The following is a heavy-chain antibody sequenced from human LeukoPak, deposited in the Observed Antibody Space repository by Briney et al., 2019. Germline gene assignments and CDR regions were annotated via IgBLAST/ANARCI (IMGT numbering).Heavy chain of an antibody. CDR3: ARDKAVALFDY. V-gene: IGHV3-66*01. CDR1: EFSVGSNY. Sequence: GGSLRLSCAASEFSVGSNYMTWVRQAPGKGLEWVSLIYSGGSTYYADSVKGRFTISRDNAKNSLYLQMNSLRAEDTAVYYCARDKAVALFDYWGQGTLVTVSS. J-gene: IGHJ4*02. D-gene: IGHD6-19*01. CDR2: IYSGGST.